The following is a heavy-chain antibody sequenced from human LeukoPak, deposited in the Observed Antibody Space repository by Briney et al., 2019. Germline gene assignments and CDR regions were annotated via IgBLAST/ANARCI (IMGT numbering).Heavy chain of an antibody. J-gene: IGHJ4*02. D-gene: IGHD3-16*01. V-gene: IGHV1-2*02. Sequence: ASVKVSCKASGYTFTGYYMHWVRQAPGQGLEWMGWINPNSGGTNYAQKFQGRVTMTRDTSISTAYMELSRLRSDDTAVYYCARDLSAYGYFDYWGQGTLVTVSS. CDR3: ARDLSAYGYFDY. CDR2: INPNSGGT. CDR1: GYTFTGYY.